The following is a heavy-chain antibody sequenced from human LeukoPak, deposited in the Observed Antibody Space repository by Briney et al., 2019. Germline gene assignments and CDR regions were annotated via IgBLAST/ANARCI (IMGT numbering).Heavy chain of an antibody. CDR3: ARGHLNWNDVGGADY. CDR2: IYYSGST. J-gene: IGHJ4*02. D-gene: IGHD1-1*01. V-gene: IGHV4-59*01. Sequence: SGTLSLTCTVTGGSISSYYWSWIRQPPGKGLEWIGYIYYSGSTNYNPSLKSRVTISVDTSKNQFSLKLSSATAADTAVYYCARGHLNWNDVGGADYCGQGTLVTVSS. CDR1: GGSISSYY.